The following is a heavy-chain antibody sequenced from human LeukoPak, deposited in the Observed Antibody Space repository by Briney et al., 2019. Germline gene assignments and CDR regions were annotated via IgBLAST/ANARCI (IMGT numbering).Heavy chain of an antibody. CDR1: RYTFTDYY. Sequence: GASVKVSCKASRYTFTDYYMHWVRQAPGQGLEWMGWINPNSGDTNYAQKFQGRVTMTRDTTISTAYMDLSRLTSDDTAVYYCARDRGRISDYYGSGRSLYYYMDVWGKGTTVTVSS. CDR3: ARDRGRISDYYGSGRSLYYYMDV. V-gene: IGHV1-2*02. CDR2: INPNSGDT. D-gene: IGHD3-10*01. J-gene: IGHJ6*03.